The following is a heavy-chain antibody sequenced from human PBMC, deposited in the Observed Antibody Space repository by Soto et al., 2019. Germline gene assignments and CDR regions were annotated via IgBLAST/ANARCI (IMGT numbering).Heavy chain of an antibody. J-gene: IGHJ4*02. CDR2: INAGNGNT. Sequence: ASVKVSFKASGYTFTSYAMHWVRQAPGQRLEWMGWINAGNGNTKYSQKFQGRVTITRDTSASTAYMELSSLRSEDTSVYYFASRIAAAGTKAPFEYWGQGTLVTVSS. V-gene: IGHV1-3*01. CDR3: ASRIAAAGTKAPFEY. D-gene: IGHD6-13*01. CDR1: GYTFTSYA.